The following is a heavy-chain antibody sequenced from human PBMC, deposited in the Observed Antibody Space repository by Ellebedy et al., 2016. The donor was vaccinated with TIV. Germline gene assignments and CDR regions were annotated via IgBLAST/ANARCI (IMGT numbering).Heavy chain of an antibody. Sequence: AASVKVSCKASGYTFTTYYMHWVRQAPGQGLEWMGIIYPSGGSTSYSPKFQGRVTMTRDTSTSTFYMELSSLTSEDTAVYYCARADADWGNTAFDYWGQGTLVTVSS. CDR3: ARADADWGNTAFDY. J-gene: IGHJ4*02. D-gene: IGHD2-21*01. CDR1: GYTFTTYY. V-gene: IGHV1-46*01. CDR2: IYPSGGST.